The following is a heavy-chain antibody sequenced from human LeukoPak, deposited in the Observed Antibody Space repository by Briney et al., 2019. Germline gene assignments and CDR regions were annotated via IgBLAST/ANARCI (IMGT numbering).Heavy chain of an antibody. V-gene: IGHV3-74*01. Sequence: GGSPRLSCAAPGFTFSTHWMHWVRQAPGKGLVWVSRINPEETTTSYADSVKGRFTISRDNTKNTLYLHMNSLRAEDTAMYYCVNLHYPSESWGQGTLVTVSS. CDR2: INPEETTT. D-gene: IGHD3-10*01. CDR1: GFTFSTHW. CDR3: VNLHYPSES. J-gene: IGHJ5*02.